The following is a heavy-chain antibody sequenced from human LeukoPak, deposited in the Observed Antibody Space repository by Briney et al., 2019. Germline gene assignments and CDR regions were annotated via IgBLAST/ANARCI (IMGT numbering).Heavy chain of an antibody. Sequence: GGSLRLSCAASGFTLNTYTMNWVRQAPGKGLEWVSSISSSGTYIYYADSVKGRFTISRDDAKNSLSLQMNSLRAEDTAVYYCARSGIKMVRGVIIKSPYHMDVWGKGTTVTISS. CDR2: ISSSGTYI. CDR1: GFTLNTYT. D-gene: IGHD3-10*01. CDR3: ARSGIKMVRGVIIKSPYHMDV. V-gene: IGHV3-21*01. J-gene: IGHJ6*03.